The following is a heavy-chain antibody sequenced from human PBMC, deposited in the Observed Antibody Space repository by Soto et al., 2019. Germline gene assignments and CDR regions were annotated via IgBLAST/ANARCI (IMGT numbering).Heavy chain of an antibody. D-gene: IGHD6-19*01. V-gene: IGHV1-69*06. CDR2: TIPMFATA. CDR1: GGSFSNYI. J-gene: IGHJ4*02. CDR3: ARGLFGQQWLVGFDS. Sequence: QVHLVQSGAEVKKPGSSVKVSCKASGGSFSNYIFAWVRQAPGQGREWMGGTIPMFATAQYAQKLQGRVTITADKSTSTVYMDLTSLTSDDTAVYYCARGLFGQQWLVGFDSWGQGTLVTVSS.